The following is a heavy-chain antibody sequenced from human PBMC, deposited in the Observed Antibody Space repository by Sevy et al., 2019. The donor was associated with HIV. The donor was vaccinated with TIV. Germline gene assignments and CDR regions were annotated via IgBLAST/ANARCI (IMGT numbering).Heavy chain of an antibody. Sequence: ASVKVSCKASGYTFTSYDINWVRQATGQGLEWMGWMNPNSGNTGYAQKFQGRVTMTRNTSIGTAYMELSSLRSEDTAVYYCARAGAYDSSGYYQIDYWGQGTLVTVSS. CDR1: GYTFTSYD. V-gene: IGHV1-8*01. CDR2: MNPNSGNT. J-gene: IGHJ4*02. CDR3: ARAGAYDSSGYYQIDY. D-gene: IGHD3-22*01.